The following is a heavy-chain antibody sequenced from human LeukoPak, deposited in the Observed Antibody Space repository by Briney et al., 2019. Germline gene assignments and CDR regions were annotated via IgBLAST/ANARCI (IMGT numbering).Heavy chain of an antibody. D-gene: IGHD3-3*01. J-gene: IGHJ3*02. V-gene: IGHV1-2*02. Sequence: ASVKVSCKASGYTFTGYYMHWVRQAPGQGLEWMGWINPNSGGTNYAQKFQGRVTMTRDTSIGTAYMELSRLRSDDTAVYYCARVLEWLLWSDAFDIWGQGTMVTVSS. CDR1: GYTFTGYY. CDR2: INPNSGGT. CDR3: ARVLEWLLWSDAFDI.